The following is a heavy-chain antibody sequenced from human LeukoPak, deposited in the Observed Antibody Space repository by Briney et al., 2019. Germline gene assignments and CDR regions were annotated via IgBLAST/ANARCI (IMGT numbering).Heavy chain of an antibody. CDR1: GFTFSSYA. Sequence: PGRSLRLSCAASGFTFSSYAMSWVRQAPGKGLEWVSGINTSGGSTANADSVKGRFTISRDNPRNTLYMQMNSLRAEDTALYYCAIMHPYYDGNGYWVQWGQGTLVTVSS. J-gene: IGHJ4*02. CDR2: INTSGGST. V-gene: IGHV3-23*01. D-gene: IGHD3-22*01. CDR3: AIMHPYYDGNGYWVQ.